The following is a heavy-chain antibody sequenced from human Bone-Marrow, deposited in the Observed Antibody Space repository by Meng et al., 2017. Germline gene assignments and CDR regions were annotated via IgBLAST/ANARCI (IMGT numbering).Heavy chain of an antibody. D-gene: IGHD2-15*01. V-gene: IGHV1-18*01. CDR1: GYTFTSFG. J-gene: IGHJ4*02. Sequence: ASVKVSCKASGYTFTSFGISWVRQAPGQGLEWVGWITTYNGNTNYAQKFQDRVTLTTDTSTSTAYMELRSLRSDDTAVYYCARGYEAGYWGQGTLVTVSS. CDR3: ARGYEAGY. CDR2: ITTYNGNT.